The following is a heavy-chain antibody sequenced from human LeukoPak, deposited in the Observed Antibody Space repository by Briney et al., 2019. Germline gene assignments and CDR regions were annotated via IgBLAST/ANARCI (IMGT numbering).Heavy chain of an antibody. Sequence: PGGSLRLSCAASGFTFDDYAMHWARQAPGKGLEWVSGISWNSGSIGYADSVKGRFTISRDNAKNSLYLQMNSLRAEDTALYYCAKDTYSSSWYYFDYWGQGTLVTVSS. J-gene: IGHJ4*02. CDR2: ISWNSGSI. V-gene: IGHV3-9*01. CDR3: AKDTYSSSWYYFDY. D-gene: IGHD6-13*01. CDR1: GFTFDDYA.